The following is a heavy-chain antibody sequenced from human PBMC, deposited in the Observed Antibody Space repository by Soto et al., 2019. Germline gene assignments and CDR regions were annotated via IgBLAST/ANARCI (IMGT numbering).Heavy chain of an antibody. CDR2: INHSGST. CDR1: GGSFSGYY. Sequence: SETLSLTCAVYGGSFSGYYWSWIRQPPGKGLEWIGEINHSGSTNYNPSLKSRVTISVDTSKNQFSLKLSSVTAADTAVYYCARGRPLSYSSTKKRYFFDYWGQGTLVTVSS. CDR3: ARGRPLSYSSTKKRYFFDY. V-gene: IGHV4-34*01. J-gene: IGHJ4*02. D-gene: IGHD6-13*01.